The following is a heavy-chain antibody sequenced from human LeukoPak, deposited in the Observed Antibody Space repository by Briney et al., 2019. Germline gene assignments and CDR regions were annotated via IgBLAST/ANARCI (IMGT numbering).Heavy chain of an antibody. D-gene: IGHD3-10*01. V-gene: IGHV3-23*01. J-gene: IGHJ4*02. Sequence: GGSLRLSCAPSGFTFDNFAITWVRQAPGKGLEWVSEITGSGGSTYYADSVKGRFTISRDNSKNTLYLQMNRLRAEDTAIYYCARELFDFDYWGQGTLVTVSS. CDR2: ITGSGGST. CDR1: GFTFDNFA. CDR3: ARELFDFDY.